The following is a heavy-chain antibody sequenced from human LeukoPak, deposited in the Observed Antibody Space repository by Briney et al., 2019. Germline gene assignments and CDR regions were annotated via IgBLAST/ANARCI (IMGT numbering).Heavy chain of an antibody. Sequence: GGSLRLSCAASGFTFSSYSMDWVRQAPGKGLEWVSSISSSSSYIYYADSVKGRFTISRDNAKSSLNLQMNSLRAEDTAVYYCARVYYDFWSGRSDYWGQGTLVTVSS. V-gene: IGHV3-21*01. J-gene: IGHJ4*02. CDR3: ARVYYDFWSGRSDY. CDR1: GFTFSSYS. D-gene: IGHD3-3*01. CDR2: ISSSSSYI.